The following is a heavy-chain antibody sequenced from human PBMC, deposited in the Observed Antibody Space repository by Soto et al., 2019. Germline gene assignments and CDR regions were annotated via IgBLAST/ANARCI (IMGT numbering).Heavy chain of an antibody. CDR1: GFNVISNC. J-gene: IGHJ4*02. CDR2: IYSGGST. CDR3: ARGGPYDYTWGSYRYTGGYFDY. V-gene: IGHV3-53*04. D-gene: IGHD3-16*02. Sequence: TGVSKRLSSTAAGFNVISNCRSWVSKKTGKGLEWVSVIYSGGSTYYADSVKGRFTISRHNSKNTLYLQMNSLRAEDTAVYYCARGGPYDYTWGSYRYTGGYFDYWGQGTLVTVSS.